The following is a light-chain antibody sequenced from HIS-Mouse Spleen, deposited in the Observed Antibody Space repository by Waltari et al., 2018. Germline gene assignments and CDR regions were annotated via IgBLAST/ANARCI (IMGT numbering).Light chain of an antibody. Sequence: SYELTQPPSVSAPPGPTASITCSGDNLGDKYACWYQQKPGQSPVLVIYQDSKRPSGIPERFSGSNSGNTATLTISGTQAMDEAYYYCQAWDSSTYVFGTGTKVTVL. V-gene: IGLV3-1*01. J-gene: IGLJ1*01. CDR3: QAWDSSTYV. CDR2: QDS. CDR1: NLGDKY.